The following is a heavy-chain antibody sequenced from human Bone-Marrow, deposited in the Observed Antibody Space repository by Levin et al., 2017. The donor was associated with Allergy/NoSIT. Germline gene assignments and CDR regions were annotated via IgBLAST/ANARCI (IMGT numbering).Heavy chain of an antibody. CDR1: GYTFFTYG. J-gene: IGHJ4*02. CDR2: VTPYNGNT. V-gene: IGHV1-18*01. CDR3: ARAAAAAGELDY. Sequence: ASVKVSCKASGYTFFTYGISWVRQAPGQGLEWMGWVTPYNGNTMYAQKFQDRVTMTADTSTNTVYMELRSLTSDDTAPYFCARAAAAAGELDYWGQGTLVAVSS. D-gene: IGHD6-13*01.